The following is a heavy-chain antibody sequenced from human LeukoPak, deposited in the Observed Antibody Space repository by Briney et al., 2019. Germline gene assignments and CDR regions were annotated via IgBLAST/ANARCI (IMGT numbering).Heavy chain of an antibody. CDR1: GFTFSNVW. V-gene: IGHV3-15*01. J-gene: IGHJ6*03. Sequence: PGGSLRLSCAASGFTFSNVWMSWVRQAPGKGPEWVGRINRKTDGGTTDYAAPVQGRFTISRDDSKNTLYLQMNSLKTEDTAVYYCTTAISGAYYYHYVDVWGKGTTVTVSS. D-gene: IGHD1-20*01. CDR3: TTAISGAYYYHYVDV. CDR2: INRKTDGGTT.